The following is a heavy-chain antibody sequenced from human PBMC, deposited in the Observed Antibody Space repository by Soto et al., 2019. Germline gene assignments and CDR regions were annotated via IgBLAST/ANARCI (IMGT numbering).Heavy chain of an antibody. J-gene: IGHJ4*02. CDR3: ARDLTPGLVDH. CDR1: VYTFTSYG. V-gene: IGHV1-18*01. Sequence: QVQLVQSGAEVKKPGASVKVSCKASVYTFTSYGISWVRQAPGQGREWMGWSSAYKGNTTYAQKLQGRDTMTADKSTSTAYMALRSLRSDDTAVYYCARDLTPGLVDHWGQGTLVTVSS. D-gene: IGHD3-9*01. CDR2: SSAYKGNT.